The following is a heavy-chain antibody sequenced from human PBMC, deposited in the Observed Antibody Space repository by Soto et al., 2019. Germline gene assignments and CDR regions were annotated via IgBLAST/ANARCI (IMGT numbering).Heavy chain of an antibody. D-gene: IGHD3-10*01. CDR2: IKQDGSEK. J-gene: IGHJ5*02. CDR3: ARLTARDRGGYNWFDP. CDR1: GFTFSSYW. V-gene: IGHV3-7*01. Sequence: EVQLVESGGGLVQPGGSLRLSCAASGFTFSSYWMSWVRQAPGKGLEWVANIKQDGSEKYCVDSVKGRFTISRDNAKNSLYRQMNSLRAEDTAVYYCARLTARDRGGYNWFDPWGQGTLVTVSS.